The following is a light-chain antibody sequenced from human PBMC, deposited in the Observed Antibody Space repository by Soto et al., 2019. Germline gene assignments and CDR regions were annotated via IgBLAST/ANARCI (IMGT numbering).Light chain of an antibody. J-gene: IGKJ5*01. CDR1: QSVTDNY. CDR3: QQYSSSPRT. CDR2: GAS. V-gene: IGKV3-20*01. Sequence: EIVMTQSPATLSVSPGERVTLSCRASQSVTDNYLAWYQKKPGQDPRLLIYGASSRATGIPDRFSGSGSGTDFSLTISRLETEDFAVYQCQQYSSSPRTFGQGTRLEIK.